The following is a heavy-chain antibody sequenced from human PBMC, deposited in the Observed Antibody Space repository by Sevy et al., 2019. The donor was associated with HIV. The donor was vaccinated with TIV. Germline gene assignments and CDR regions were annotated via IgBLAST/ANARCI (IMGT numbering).Heavy chain of an antibody. CDR2: ISNDGSNK. V-gene: IGHV3-30-3*01. D-gene: IGHD3-16*02. CDR1: GFTFSKIA. Sequence: GGSLRLSCAASGFTFSKIAIHWVRQAPGKGLEWVSVISNDGSNKDYADSVKGRFTISRDNSKNMLDLQLNSLRVEDTAVYYCARASHMITVGGVIVVDGIDYWGQGTLVTVSS. J-gene: IGHJ4*02. CDR3: ARASHMITVGGVIVVDGIDY.